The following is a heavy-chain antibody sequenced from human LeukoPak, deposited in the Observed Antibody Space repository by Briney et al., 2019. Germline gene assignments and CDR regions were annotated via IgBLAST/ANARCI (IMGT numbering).Heavy chain of an antibody. J-gene: IGHJ6*02. Sequence: GGSLRLSCVASGFTFSTYSMNWVRQAPGKGLECVSSISSGGTYIHYGDSVRGRFAIARDNAENTLHLQMNSLRAEDTAVYYCARDLSHCSSSSCYSFDYYYGMDVWGQGTTATVPS. V-gene: IGHV3-21*01. D-gene: IGHD2-2*01. CDR2: ISSGGTYI. CDR3: ARDLSHCSSSSCYSFDYYYGMDV. CDR1: GFTFSTYS.